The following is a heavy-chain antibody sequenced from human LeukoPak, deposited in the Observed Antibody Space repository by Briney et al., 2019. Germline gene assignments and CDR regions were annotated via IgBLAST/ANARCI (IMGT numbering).Heavy chain of an antibody. J-gene: IGHJ6*03. CDR1: GGSISSGDYY. Sequence: SETLSLTCTVSGGSISSGDYYWSWIRQPPGKGLEWIGYIYYSGSTNHNPSLKSRVTISVDTSKNQFSLKLSSVTAADTAVYYCAKEWAPTWDSTTTPYYYYYMDVWGKGTTVTVSS. CDR3: AKEWAPTWDSTTTPYYYYYMDV. V-gene: IGHV4-30-4*08. D-gene: IGHD7-27*01. CDR2: IYYSGST.